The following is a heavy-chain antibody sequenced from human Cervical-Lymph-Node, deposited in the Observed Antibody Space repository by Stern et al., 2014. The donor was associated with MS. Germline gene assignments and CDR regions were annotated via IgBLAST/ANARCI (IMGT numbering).Heavy chain of an antibody. CDR3: TRGDLVIVSVVLGRFDP. Sequence: QVQLVQSGAEVKKPGASMKVSCKASGYSFSDFYIHWVRQAPGQGLEWMGRINPKTGGTKYAQKFRGRVPMTRDTSISTAYMELSRLKSDDTAVYYCTRGDLVIVSVVLGRFDPWGQGTLAPVAS. V-gene: IGHV1-2*06. D-gene: IGHD2/OR15-2a*01. CDR1: GYSFSDFY. CDR2: INPKTGGT. J-gene: IGHJ5*02.